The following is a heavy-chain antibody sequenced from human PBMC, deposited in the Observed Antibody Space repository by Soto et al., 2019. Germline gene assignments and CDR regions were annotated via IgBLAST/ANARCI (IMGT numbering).Heavy chain of an antibody. CDR2: ISGSGGST. D-gene: IGHD3-22*01. CDR1: GFTFSSYA. V-gene: IGHV3-23*01. Sequence: LRLSCAASGFTFSSYAMSWVRQAPGKGLEWVSAISGSGGSTYYADSVKGRFTISRDNSKNTLYLQMNSLRAEDTAVYYCAKDVGDTMIVVVNSFDYWGQGTLVTVSS. J-gene: IGHJ4*02. CDR3: AKDVGDTMIVVVNSFDY.